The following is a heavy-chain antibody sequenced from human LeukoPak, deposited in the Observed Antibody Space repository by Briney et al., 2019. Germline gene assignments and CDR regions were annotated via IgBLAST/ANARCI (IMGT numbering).Heavy chain of an antibody. Sequence: NPSETLSLTCTVSGGSISSSSYYWGWIRRPPGKGLEWIGSIYFSGSTYYNPSLKSRVTISVDTSKNQFSLKLSSVTAADTAVYYCARVPNYGDYEAGYWGQGTLVTVSS. CDR2: IYFSGST. CDR3: ARVPNYGDYEAGY. D-gene: IGHD4-17*01. J-gene: IGHJ4*02. V-gene: IGHV4-39*07. CDR1: GGSISSSSYY.